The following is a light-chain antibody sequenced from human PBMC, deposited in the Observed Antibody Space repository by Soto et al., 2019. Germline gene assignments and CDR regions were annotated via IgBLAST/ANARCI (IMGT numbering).Light chain of an antibody. V-gene: IGKV3-20*01. CDR1: QSVSSNY. CDR3: QQYGSSAPIT. CDR2: GAS. Sequence: EIVLTQSPGTLSLSPGERATLSCRASQSVSSNYLAWYQQTPGQAPSLLIYGASSRATGIPDRFSGSGSGTDFTLTISGLEPEDLAMYYCQQYGSSAPITFGQGTRLEIE. J-gene: IGKJ5*01.